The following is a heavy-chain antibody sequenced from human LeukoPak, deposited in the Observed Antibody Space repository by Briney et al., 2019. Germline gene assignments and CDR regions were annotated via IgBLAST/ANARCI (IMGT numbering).Heavy chain of an antibody. Sequence: PGRSLRLSCAASGFTFSSYAMHWVRQAPGKGLEWVAVISYDGSNKYYADSVKGRFTIPRDNSKNMLYLQMNSLRAEDTAVYYCARAGSKYYYDSSGYYSGGFQHWGQGTLVTVSS. CDR1: GFTFSSYA. V-gene: IGHV3-30*01. J-gene: IGHJ1*01. CDR3: ARAGSKYYYDSSGYYSGGFQH. CDR2: ISYDGSNK. D-gene: IGHD3-22*01.